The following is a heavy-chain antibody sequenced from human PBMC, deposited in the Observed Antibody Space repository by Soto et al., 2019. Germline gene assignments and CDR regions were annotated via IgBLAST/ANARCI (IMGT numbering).Heavy chain of an antibody. CDR3: ARGGSGSDWDFYGINV. CDR2: IYSGGTT. J-gene: IGHJ6*02. D-gene: IGHD3-10*01. Sequence: EVQLVESGGGLVQPGGSLRLSCAGSALTASKNYMSCVRQPPGKGLEWVYVIYSGGTTYYADYVKDRFSISRNNSKSTLYLQMDTLRDGDTAVYYCARGGSGSDWDFYGINVCGQVTTVTVSS. CDR1: ALTASKNY. V-gene: IGHV3-66*01.